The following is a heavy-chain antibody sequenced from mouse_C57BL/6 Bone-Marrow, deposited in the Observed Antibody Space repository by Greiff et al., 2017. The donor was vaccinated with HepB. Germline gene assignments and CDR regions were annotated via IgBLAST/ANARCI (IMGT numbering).Heavy chain of an antibody. CDR2: ISSGSSTI. CDR3: ARFGYLWYFDV. CDR1: GFTFSDYG. Sequence: EVQLVESGGGLVKPGGSLKLSCAASGFTFSDYGMHWVRQAPEKGLEWVAYISSGSSTIYYADTVKGRFTIARDNAKNTLFLQMTSLRSEDTAMYYCARFGYLWYFDVWGTGTTVTVSS. V-gene: IGHV5-17*01. J-gene: IGHJ1*03. D-gene: IGHD2-2*01.